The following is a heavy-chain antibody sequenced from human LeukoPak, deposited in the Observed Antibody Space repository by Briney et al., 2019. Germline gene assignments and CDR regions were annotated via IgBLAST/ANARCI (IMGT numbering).Heavy chain of an antibody. CDR2: INHSGSP. CDR3: ARDEYSSSSEFDY. V-gene: IGHV4-34*01. CDR1: GGSFWGFY. D-gene: IGHD6-6*01. Sequence: SETVSLTCSVYGGSFWGFYWLWIRPPPGKGRVWIGEINHSGSPHYNPSLKSRVTISVDTSKKQFSLTRSSVTAADTAVYYCARDEYSSSSEFDYWGQETLVTVSS. J-gene: IGHJ4*02.